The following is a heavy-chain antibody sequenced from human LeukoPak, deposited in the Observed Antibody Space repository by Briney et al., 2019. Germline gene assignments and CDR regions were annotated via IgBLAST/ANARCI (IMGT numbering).Heavy chain of an antibody. Sequence: PGGSLRLSCAASGFTFNYYWLTWVRQAPGKGLEWVANIQQDGSEKYYVDSVNGRFIISRDNAKNSLYLQMNSLRAEDTAVYYCARVRKLRTRGVMDPLDYWGQGTLVTVSS. D-gene: IGHD3-10*01. CDR1: GFTFNYYW. CDR3: ARVRKLRTRGVMDPLDY. V-gene: IGHV3-7*01. J-gene: IGHJ4*02. CDR2: IQQDGSEK.